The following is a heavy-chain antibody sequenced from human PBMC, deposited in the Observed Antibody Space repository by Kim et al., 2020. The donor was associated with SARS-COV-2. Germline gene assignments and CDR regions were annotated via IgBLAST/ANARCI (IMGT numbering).Heavy chain of an antibody. V-gene: IGHV3-53*01. D-gene: IGHD5-12*01. Sequence: SVKGRFTISRDNSKNTLYLQMNSLGAEDTAVYYCARDSRDGYNHYYYMDVWGKGTTVTVSS. CDR3: ARDSRDGYNHYYYMDV. J-gene: IGHJ6*03.